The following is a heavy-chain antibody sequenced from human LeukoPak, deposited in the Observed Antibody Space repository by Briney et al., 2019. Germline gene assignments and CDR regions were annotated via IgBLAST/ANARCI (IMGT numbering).Heavy chain of an antibody. Sequence: GGSLRLSCATSAFTFSYYSMNWVRRAPGKGLEWVPSISSGSSDIYYADSVKGRFTISRDNAKNSFYLQMNSLRAEDTAVYYCATTVRYGSGSYDAFDIWGQGTMVTVSS. CDR1: AFTFSYYS. D-gene: IGHD3-10*01. CDR2: ISSGSSDI. CDR3: ATTVRYGSGSYDAFDI. V-gene: IGHV3-21*01. J-gene: IGHJ3*02.